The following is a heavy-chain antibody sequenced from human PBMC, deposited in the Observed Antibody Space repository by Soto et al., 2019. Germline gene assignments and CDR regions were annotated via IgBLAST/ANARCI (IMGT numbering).Heavy chain of an antibody. Sequence: GGSLRLSCAASGFTFSSYGMHWVRQAPGKGLEWVAVIWYDGSNKYYADSVKGRFTISRDNSKNTLYLQMNSLRAEDTAVYYCARVPILRPAPPPLLAYWGQGTLVTVSS. CDR3: ARVPILRPAPPPLLAY. V-gene: IGHV3-33*01. CDR2: IWYDGSNK. J-gene: IGHJ1*01. CDR1: GFTFSSYG. D-gene: IGHD2-21*02.